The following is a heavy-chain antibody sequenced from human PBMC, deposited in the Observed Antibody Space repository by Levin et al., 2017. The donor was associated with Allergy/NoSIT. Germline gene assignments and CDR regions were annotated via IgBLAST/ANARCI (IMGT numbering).Heavy chain of an antibody. Sequence: SETLSLTCAVYGGSISSFNWWNWVRRPPGKGLEWIGEIYQSGTTNYNPSLKSRVTISVDKSKNQFSLKLTSVTAADTAVYYCARDHGNYDSSGYYFDSWGQGTLVTVSS. CDR1: GGSISSFNW. D-gene: IGHD3-22*01. CDR3: ARDHGNYDSSGYYFDS. J-gene: IGHJ4*02. CDR2: IYQSGTT. V-gene: IGHV4-4*02.